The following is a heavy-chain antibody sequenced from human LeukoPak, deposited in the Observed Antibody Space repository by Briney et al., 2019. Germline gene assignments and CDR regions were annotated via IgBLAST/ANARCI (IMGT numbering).Heavy chain of an antibody. V-gene: IGHV4-59*08. CDR3: ARQKTAPPIYEYYGMDV. CDR2: ISYIGAA. D-gene: IGHD3-9*01. Sequence: SLGSLCLTSTVSVGSINSYYWSWVRQTPRKRLEWVGYISYIGAATYKPSLRSRVTISLDTSKTQFSLRLSSVTAADTAVYYCARQKTAPPIYEYYGMDVWGQGTTVTVSS. J-gene: IGHJ6*02. CDR1: VGSINSYY.